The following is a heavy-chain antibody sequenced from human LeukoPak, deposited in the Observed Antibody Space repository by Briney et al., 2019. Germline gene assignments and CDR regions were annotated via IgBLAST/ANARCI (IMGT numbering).Heavy chain of an antibody. CDR1: GFTFTNSA. CDR2: IVVGSGNT. D-gene: IGHD3-10*01. CDR3: VAGHGSGNP. V-gene: IGHV1-58*02. Sequence: GTSVKVSCKASGFTFTNSAIQWVRQARGQRLEWIGWIVVGSGNTDYAQMFQDRVTITRDMSTSTAYMELSSLRYEDTAVYYCVAGHGSGNPWGQGTLVTVSS. J-gene: IGHJ4*02.